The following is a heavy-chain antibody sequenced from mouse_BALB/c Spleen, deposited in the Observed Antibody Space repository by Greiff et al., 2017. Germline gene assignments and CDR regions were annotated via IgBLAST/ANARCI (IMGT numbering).Heavy chain of an antibody. D-gene: IGHD2-10*01. CDR1: GYAFTNYL. V-gene: IGHV1-54*03. Sequence: QVQLQQSGAELVRPGTSVKVSCKASGYAFTNYLIEWVKQRPGQGLEWIGVINPGSGGTNYNEKFKGKATLTADKSSSTAYMQLSSLTSDDSAVYFCARSYYDPEYYFDYWGQGTTLTVSS. CDR3: ARSYYDPEYYFDY. J-gene: IGHJ2*01. CDR2: INPGSGGT.